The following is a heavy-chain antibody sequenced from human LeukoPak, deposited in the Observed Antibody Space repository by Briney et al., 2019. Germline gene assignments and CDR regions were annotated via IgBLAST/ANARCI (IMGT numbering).Heavy chain of an antibody. CDR2: ISSSGSTI. CDR3: ARDSSGSYPDY. D-gene: IGHD1-26*01. V-gene: IGHV3-48*03. J-gene: IGHJ4*02. CDR1: GFTFSSYE. Sequence: GGSLRLSCAASGFTFSSYEMNWVRQAPGKGLKWVSYISSSGSTIYYADSVKGRFTISRDNAKNSLYLQMNSLRAEDTAVYYCARDSSGSYPDYWGQGNLVTVSP.